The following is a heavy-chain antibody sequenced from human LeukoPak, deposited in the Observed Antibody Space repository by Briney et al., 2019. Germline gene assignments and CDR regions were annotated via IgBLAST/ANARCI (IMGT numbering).Heavy chain of an antibody. J-gene: IGHJ4*02. CDR2: IRYEGSNK. Sequence: PGGSLRLSCAASGFTFSSYGMHWVRQAPGKGLEWVAVIRYEGSNKYYADSAKGRFIISRDNSKNTLFLQMNSLRAEDTAVYYCAKDQRDDSSGYNYAGGRYFDYWGQGTLVTVSS. CDR3: AKDQRDDSSGYNYAGGRYFDY. V-gene: IGHV3-30*02. CDR1: GFTFSSYG. D-gene: IGHD3-22*01.